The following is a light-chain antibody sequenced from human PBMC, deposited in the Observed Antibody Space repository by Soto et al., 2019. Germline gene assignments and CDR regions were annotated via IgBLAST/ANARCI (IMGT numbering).Light chain of an antibody. CDR1: QAIRTA. V-gene: IGKV1-17*01. Sequence: IQLTQSPSSLSASVGDRVTITCRASQAIRTALGWYQQRPGKVPKLLIYAASTLQSGVPSRFSGSGSGTDFTLTTSSLQPDDFATYYCQQYNSYSFGQGTKVEIK. CDR2: AAS. J-gene: IGKJ1*01. CDR3: QQYNSYS.